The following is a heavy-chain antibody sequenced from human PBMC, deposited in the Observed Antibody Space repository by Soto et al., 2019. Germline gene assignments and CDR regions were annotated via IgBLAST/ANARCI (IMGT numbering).Heavy chain of an antibody. CDR3: ARVYYYDNSGFHI. V-gene: IGHV3-21*01. CDR2: ISSSSSYI. D-gene: IGHD3-22*01. CDR1: GFTFSNYN. J-gene: IGHJ4*02. Sequence: PGGSLRLSCAASGFTFSNYNMNWVRQAPGKGLEWVSSISSSSSYIYYADSVKGRFTISRDNAKNSLYLQMNSLRAEDTAVYYCARVYYYDNSGFHIWGQGTLVTVSS.